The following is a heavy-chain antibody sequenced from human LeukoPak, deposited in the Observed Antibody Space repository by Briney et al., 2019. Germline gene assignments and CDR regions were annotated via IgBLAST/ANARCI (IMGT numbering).Heavy chain of an antibody. CDR3: AKAGSYYGSGSYLDY. D-gene: IGHD3-10*01. V-gene: IGHV3-23*01. J-gene: IGHJ4*02. CDR1: GFTFSSYA. Sequence: PGGSLRLSCAASGFTFSSYAMSWVRQAPGKGLEWVSAISGSGGSTYYADSVKGRFTISRDNSKNTLYLQMNSLRAEDTAVYYCAKAGSYYGSGSYLDYWGQGTLVTVSS. CDR2: ISGSGGST.